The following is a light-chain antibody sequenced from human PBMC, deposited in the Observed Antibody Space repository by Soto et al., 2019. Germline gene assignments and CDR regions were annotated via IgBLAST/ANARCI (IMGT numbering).Light chain of an antibody. CDR2: DVS. CDR1: SSDVGGYNY. CDR3: CSYAGIYTFV. V-gene: IGLV2-11*01. Sequence: QSALTQPRSVSGSPGQSVTISCTGTSSDVGGYNYVSWYQQHPGKAPRLMIYDVSQRPSGVPDRFSGSKSGNTASLTISGLQAEAEADYYCCSYAGIYTFVFGTGTKVTVL. J-gene: IGLJ1*01.